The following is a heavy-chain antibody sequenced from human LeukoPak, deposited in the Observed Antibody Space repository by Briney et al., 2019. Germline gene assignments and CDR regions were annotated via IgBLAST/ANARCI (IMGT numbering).Heavy chain of an antibody. V-gene: IGHV3-66*01. J-gene: IGHJ6*03. D-gene: IGHD3-22*01. Sequence: GGSLRLSCAASGFTVSSNYMSWVRQAPGKGLEWVSVIYSGGSTYYADSVKGRFTIPRDNSKNTLYLQMNSLRAEDTAVYYCAKGWGPLVTTYYYYYMDVWGKGTTVTVSS. CDR2: IYSGGST. CDR1: GFTVSSNY. CDR3: AKGWGPLVTTYYYYYMDV.